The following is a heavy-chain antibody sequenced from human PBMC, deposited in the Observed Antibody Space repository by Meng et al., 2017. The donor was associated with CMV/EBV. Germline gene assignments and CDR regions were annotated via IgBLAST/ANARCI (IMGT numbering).Heavy chain of an antibody. V-gene: IGHV3-74*01. CDR2: INSDGSRR. CDR1: GFTVSSHW. Sequence: EVYLVESXXGLVQXGGSLRLFXEGSGFTVSSHWMHWARKVPGKGLVWVSRINSDGSRRNYADSVKGRFTIFKDNDKNTLYLEMNSLRAEDAGVYYCARGVAEFLGWEMGHWGQGTTVTVSS. D-gene: IGHD1-26*01. J-gene: IGHJ4*02. CDR3: ARGVAEFLGWEMGH.